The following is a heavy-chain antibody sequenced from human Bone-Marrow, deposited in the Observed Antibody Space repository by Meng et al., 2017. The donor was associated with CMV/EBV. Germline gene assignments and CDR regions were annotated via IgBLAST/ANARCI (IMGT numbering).Heavy chain of an antibody. Sequence: SETLSLTCTVSGGSISSSSYYWGWIRQPPGKGLEWIGSIYYSGSTYYNPSLKSRVTISVDTSKNQFSLKLSSMTAADTAVYYCARVSFLRGSLTSFDYWGQGTLVTVSS. CDR1: GGSISSSSYY. J-gene: IGHJ4*02. V-gene: IGHV4-39*07. D-gene: IGHD3-3*01. CDR2: IYYSGST. CDR3: ARVSFLRGSLTSFDY.